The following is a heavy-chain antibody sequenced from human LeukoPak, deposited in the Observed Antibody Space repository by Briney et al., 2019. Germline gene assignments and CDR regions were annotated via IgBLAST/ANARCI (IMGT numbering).Heavy chain of an antibody. CDR2: ISDEGGYI. V-gene: IGHV3-21*01. J-gene: IGHJ6*04. CDR1: GRPIKLYM. D-gene: IGHD3-10*02. Sequence: GGSLRLSCAASGRPIKLYMMNWVRQAPGKGLEWVSSISDEGGYIYYADSVKGRFTISRDNAKNSLYLQMNSLRAEDTAVYYCAELGITMIGGVWGKGTTVTISS. CDR3: AELGITMIGGV.